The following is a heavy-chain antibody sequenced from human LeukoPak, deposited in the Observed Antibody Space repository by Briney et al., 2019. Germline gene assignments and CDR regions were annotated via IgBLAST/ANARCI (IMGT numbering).Heavy chain of an antibody. J-gene: IGHJ5*02. CDR3: ARIAAAGKNWFDP. D-gene: IGHD6-13*01. V-gene: IGHV4-39*01. CDR1: GGSISSSSYY. CDR2: IYYSGST. Sequence: SETLSLTCTVSGGSISSSSYYWGWIRQPPGKGLEWIGSIYYSGSTYYNPSLKSRVTISVETSKKQYSLKLSSVTAADTAVYYCARIAAAGKNWFDPWGQGTLVTVSS.